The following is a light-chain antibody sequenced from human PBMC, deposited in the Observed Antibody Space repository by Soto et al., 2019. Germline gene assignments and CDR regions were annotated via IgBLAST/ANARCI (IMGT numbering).Light chain of an antibody. V-gene: IGKV3-20*01. CDR3: QQYGSSPLT. CDR1: QSVSNSY. J-gene: IGKJ4*01. CDR2: GAS. Sequence: EVVMTQSPATLSVSPGERATLSCRASQSVSNSYLAWYQQKPGQAPRLLIYGASSRATGIPDRFNGSGSGTDFTLTISRLEPEDFAVYYCQQYGSSPLTFGGGTKVDIK.